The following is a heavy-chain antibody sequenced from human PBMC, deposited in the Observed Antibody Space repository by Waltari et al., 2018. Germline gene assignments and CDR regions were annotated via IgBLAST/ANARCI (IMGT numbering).Heavy chain of an antibody. CDR3: ARLAPRTYRSPVPGRHYYYGMDV. CDR2: ISKDETSR. CDR1: GFRFSNYW. Sequence: EEQLLESGGGLVQPGDSLRLSCAASGFRFSNYWMNWVRQAPGRGLVWGERISKDETSRSYADSVKGRFTISRDNAKNTLYLQMKRLRAEDTAVYYCARLAPRTYRSPVPGRHYYYGMDVWGQGTTVTVSS. J-gene: IGHJ6*02. V-gene: IGHV3-74*01. D-gene: IGHD3-10*01.